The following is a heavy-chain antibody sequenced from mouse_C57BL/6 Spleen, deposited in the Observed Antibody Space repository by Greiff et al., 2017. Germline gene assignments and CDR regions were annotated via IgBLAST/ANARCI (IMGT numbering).Heavy chain of an antibody. J-gene: IGHJ2*01. CDR3: ARRGSSGNFDY. Sequence: EVQRVESGGGLVKPGGSLKLSCAASGFTFSDYGMHWVRQAPEKGLEWVAYISGASSTIYYADTVKGRFTISRDNAKNTLFLQMTSLRSEDTAIFYCARRGSSGNFDYWGQGTTLTVSS. V-gene: IGHV5-17*01. CDR2: ISGASSTI. CDR1: GFTFSDYG. D-gene: IGHD3-2*02.